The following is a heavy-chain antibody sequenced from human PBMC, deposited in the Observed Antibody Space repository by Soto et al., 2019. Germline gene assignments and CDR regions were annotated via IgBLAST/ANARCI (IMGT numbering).Heavy chain of an antibody. Sequence: GGSLRLSCAASGFTFDDYTMHWVRQAPGKGLEWVSLISWDGGSTYYADSVKGRFTISRDNSKNSLYLQMNSLRTEDTALYYCAKDIQRESGYDTPGHYYYYGMDVWGQGTTVTVSS. CDR3: AKDIQRESGYDTPGHYYYYGMDV. D-gene: IGHD5-12*01. CDR2: ISWDGGST. V-gene: IGHV3-43*01. CDR1: GFTFDDYT. J-gene: IGHJ6*02.